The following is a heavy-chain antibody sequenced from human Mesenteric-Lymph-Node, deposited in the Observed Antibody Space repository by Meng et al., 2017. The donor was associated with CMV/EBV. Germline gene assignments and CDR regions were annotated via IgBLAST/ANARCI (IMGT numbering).Heavy chain of an antibody. CDR1: GGSVSSGRFY. V-gene: IGHV4-61*01. J-gene: IGHJ4*02. CDR3: ARDSGRLGYFDY. Sequence: SETLSLTCTVSGGSVSSGRFYWSWIRQSPGKGLEWIGHVYYTGGTDNNPTLKSRVTISLDTSRNQFSLKLSSVTAADTAVYYCARDSGRLGYFDYWGQGTLVTVSS. D-gene: IGHD3-10*01. CDR2: VYYTGGT.